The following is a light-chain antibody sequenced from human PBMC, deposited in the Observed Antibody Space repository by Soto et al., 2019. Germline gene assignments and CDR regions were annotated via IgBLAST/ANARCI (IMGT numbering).Light chain of an antibody. CDR3: SSYTGGTTYV. Sequence: QSDLAQPASVSGSPGQSITIPCTGTNNDVGAYDYVSWHQHHPGKAPKLMIHEVSDRPSGISNRFSGSTSGNTASLTISGLQAEDEADYYCSSYTGGTTYVFGTETKVTGL. V-gene: IGLV2-14*01. CDR2: EVS. J-gene: IGLJ1*01. CDR1: NNDVGAYDY.